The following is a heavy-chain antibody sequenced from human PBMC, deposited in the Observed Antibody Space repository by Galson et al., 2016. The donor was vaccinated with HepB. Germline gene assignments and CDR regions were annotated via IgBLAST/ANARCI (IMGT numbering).Heavy chain of an antibody. CDR2: ISAYSGYT. Sequence: QSGAEVKKPGASVKVSCKASGYTFTSYGITWVRQAPGQGLEWMGWISAYSGYTYYAQKLQGRVTMTTDTSTTTAYMELRSLRSDDTAVYYCARDIGVRHTVVATYGMDVWGQGTTVTVSS. CDR1: GYTFTSYG. D-gene: IGHD2-21*02. J-gene: IGHJ6*02. V-gene: IGHV1-18*01. CDR3: ARDIGVRHTVVATYGMDV.